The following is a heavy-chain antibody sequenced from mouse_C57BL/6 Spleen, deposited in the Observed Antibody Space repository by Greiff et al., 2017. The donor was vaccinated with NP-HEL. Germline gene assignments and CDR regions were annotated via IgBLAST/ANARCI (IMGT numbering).Heavy chain of an antibody. J-gene: IGHJ4*01. CDR1: GYSITSGYY. V-gene: IGHV3-6*01. Sequence: EVQLVESGPGLVKPSQSLSLTCSVTGYSITSGYYWNWIRQFPGNKLEWMGYISYDGSNNYNPSLKNRISITRDTSKNQFVLKLNSVTTEDTATYYCARYGLRENAMDYWGQGTSVTVSS. CDR2: ISYDGSN. D-gene: IGHD2-2*01. CDR3: ARYGLRENAMDY.